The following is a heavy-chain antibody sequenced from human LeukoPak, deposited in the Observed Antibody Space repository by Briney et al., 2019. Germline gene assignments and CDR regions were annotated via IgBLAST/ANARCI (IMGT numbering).Heavy chain of an antibody. J-gene: IGHJ5*02. CDR1: GGSISTYY. V-gene: IGHV4-59*01. CDR2: ISYGNT. Sequence: KSSETLSLTCSVSGGSISTYYWNWIRQTPGKGLEWIGHISYGNTDYNPSLKSRVTISVDTSKNQFSLKLTPVTAADTAVYYCARDKAHSYGRYFDPWGQGALVTVSS. D-gene: IGHD5-18*01. CDR3: ARDKAHSYGRYFDP.